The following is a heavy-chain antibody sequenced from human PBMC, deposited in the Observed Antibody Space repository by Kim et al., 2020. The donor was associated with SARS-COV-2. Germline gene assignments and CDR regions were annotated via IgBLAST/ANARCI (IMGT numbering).Heavy chain of an antibody. J-gene: IGHJ6*02. V-gene: IGHV4-39*01. Sequence: SETLSLTCTVSGGSISSSSYYWGWIRQPPGKGLEWIGSIYYSGSTYYNPSLKSRVTISVDTSKNQFSLKLSSVTAADTAVYYCASQHHFVLYYYYYGMDVWGQGTTLTVSS. D-gene: IGHD3-3*02. CDR1: GGSISSSSYY. CDR3: ASQHHFVLYYYYYGMDV. CDR2: IYYSGST.